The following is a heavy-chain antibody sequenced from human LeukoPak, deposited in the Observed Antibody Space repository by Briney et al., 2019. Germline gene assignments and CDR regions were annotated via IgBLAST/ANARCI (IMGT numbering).Heavy chain of an antibody. CDR3: ARERPNRLVVVAATKYNWFDP. V-gene: IGHV1-46*01. D-gene: IGHD2-15*01. J-gene: IGHJ5*02. CDR2: INPCGGST. Sequence: ASVKVSCKASGYTFTSYYMHWVRQAPGQGLEWMEIINPCGGSTSYAQKFQGRVTMTRDTSTSTVYMELSSLRSEDTAVYYCARERPNRLVVVAATKYNWFDPWGQGTLVTVSS. CDR1: GYTFTSYY.